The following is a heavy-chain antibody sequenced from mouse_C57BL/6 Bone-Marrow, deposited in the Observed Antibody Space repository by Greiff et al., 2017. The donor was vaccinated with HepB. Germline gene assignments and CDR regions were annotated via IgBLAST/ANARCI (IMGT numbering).Heavy chain of an antibody. J-gene: IGHJ3*01. CDR2: IYPGSGNT. V-gene: IGHV1-66*01. D-gene: IGHD2-4*01. CDR3: ARDYDWFAY. Sequence: LVESGPELVKPGASVKISCKASGYSFTSYYIHWVKQRPGQGLEWIGWIYPGSGNTKYNEKFKGKATLTADTSSSTAYMQLSSLTSEDSAVYYCARDYDWFAYWGQGTLVTVSA. CDR1: GYSFTSYY.